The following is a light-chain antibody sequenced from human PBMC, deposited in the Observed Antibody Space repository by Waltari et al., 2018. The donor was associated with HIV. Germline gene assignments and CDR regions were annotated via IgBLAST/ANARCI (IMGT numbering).Light chain of an antibody. CDR1: SSDVGGYNY. CDR3: SSYTSSSTLGV. J-gene: IGLJ2*01. Sequence: QSALTQPASVSGSPGQSITISCTGTSSDVGGYNYVSRYQQHPGKAPKRMIYDVSNRPSGVSNRFSGSKSGNTASLTISGLQAEDEADYYCSSYTSSSTLGVFGGGTKLTVL. CDR2: DVS. V-gene: IGLV2-14*03.